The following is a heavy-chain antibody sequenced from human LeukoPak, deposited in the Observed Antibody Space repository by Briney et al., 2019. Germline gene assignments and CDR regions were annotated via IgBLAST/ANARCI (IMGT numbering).Heavy chain of an antibody. J-gene: IGHJ5*02. CDR3: ARGLTYSSGWYYWFDP. D-gene: IGHD6-19*01. CDR1: GYTFTDYY. CDR2: INPNSGGT. V-gene: IGHV1-2*02. Sequence: GASVKVSCKASGYTFTDYYMHWVRQAPGQELEWMGWINPNSGGTNSAQKFQGRVTMTRDTSISTTYMELSRLSSDDTAVYFCARGLTYSSGWYYWFDPWGQGTLVTVSS.